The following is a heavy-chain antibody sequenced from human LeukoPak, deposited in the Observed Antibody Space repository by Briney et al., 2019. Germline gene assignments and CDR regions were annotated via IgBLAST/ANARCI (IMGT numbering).Heavy chain of an antibody. J-gene: IGHJ4*02. CDR3: ARDFSSGWKRNYFDY. V-gene: IGHV1-18*01. Sequence: ASVKVSCKASGYTFTTYGISWVRQAPGQGLEWMGWISAYSGNTNYAQKLQGRVTMTTDTSTSTAYMELSSLKSEDTAVYYCARDFSSGWKRNYFDYWGQGTLVTVSS. CDR1: GYTFTTYG. CDR2: ISAYSGNT. D-gene: IGHD6-19*01.